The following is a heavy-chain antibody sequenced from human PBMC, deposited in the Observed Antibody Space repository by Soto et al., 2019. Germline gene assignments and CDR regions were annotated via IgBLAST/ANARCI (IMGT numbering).Heavy chain of an antibody. D-gene: IGHD3-10*01. Sequence: SETLSLTCTVSGGSISSSSYXXXXXXXXXXXXXXCIGSIYYSGSTYYNPSLKSRVTISVDTSKNQFSLKLSSVTAADTAVYYCARHHPAYYYGSGSYSLYFDYWGQGTLVTVSS. J-gene: IGHJ4*02. CDR3: ARHHPAYYYGSGSYSLYFDY. CDR1: GGSISSSSYX. V-gene: IGHV4-39*01. CDR2: IYYSGST.